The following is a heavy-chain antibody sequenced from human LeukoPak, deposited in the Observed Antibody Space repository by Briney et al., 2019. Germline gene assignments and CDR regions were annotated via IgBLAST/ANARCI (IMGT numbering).Heavy chain of an antibody. V-gene: IGHV4-61*01. D-gene: IGHD6-6*01. Sequence: SETLSLTCTVSGGSVSSGSYYWSWIRQPPGKGLEWIGYIYYSGSTNYNPSLKSRVTISVDTSKNQFSLKLSSVTAADTAVYYCAREGTARYYHGMDVWGQGITVTVSS. CDR3: AREGTARYYHGMDV. J-gene: IGHJ6*02. CDR1: GGSVSSGSYY. CDR2: IYYSGST.